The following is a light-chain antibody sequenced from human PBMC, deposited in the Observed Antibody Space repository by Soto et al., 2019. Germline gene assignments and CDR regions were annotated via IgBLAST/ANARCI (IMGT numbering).Light chain of an antibody. J-gene: IGLJ3*02. CDR2: EGS. CDR3: CSYAGSSTFWV. Sequence: QSVLTQPASVSGSPGQSITISCTGTSSDVGSYNLVSWYQQHPGKAPILMIYEGSKRPSGVSNRFSGSKSGNTASLTISGLQAEDEADYYCCSYAGSSTFWVFGGGTKVTVL. CDR1: SSDVGSYNL. V-gene: IGLV2-23*03.